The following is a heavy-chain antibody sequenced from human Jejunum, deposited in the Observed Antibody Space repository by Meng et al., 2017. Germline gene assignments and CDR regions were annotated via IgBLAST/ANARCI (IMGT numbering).Heavy chain of an antibody. V-gene: IGHV3-15*01. CDR1: GFTFSNAW. Sequence: EVQLVESGGGLVKPAGSLRFSCAASGFTFSNAWMSWVRLAPGNGLEWVGRIRSKSDGGTTDYAAPVKGRFTISRDDSKDTLYLQLNTLKTEDTAVYFCTEGRQSWGQGTLVTVSS. CDR2: IRSKSDGGTT. CDR3: TEGRQS. J-gene: IGHJ1*01.